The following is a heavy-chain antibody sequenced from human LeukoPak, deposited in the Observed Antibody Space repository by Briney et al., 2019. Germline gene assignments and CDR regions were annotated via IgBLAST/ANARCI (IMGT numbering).Heavy chain of an antibody. V-gene: IGHV3-23*01. J-gene: IGHJ6*02. D-gene: IGHD6-6*01. CDR1: GFTFSSYA. Sequence: GGSLRLSCAASGFTFSSYAMSWVRQAPGKGLEWVSSITGSGGRPYYADSVKGRFTISRDNAKNSLYLQMNSLRAEDTAVYYCARDGAPYSSSSGGMDVWGQGTTVTVSS. CDR3: ARDGAPYSSSSGGMDV. CDR2: ITGSGGRP.